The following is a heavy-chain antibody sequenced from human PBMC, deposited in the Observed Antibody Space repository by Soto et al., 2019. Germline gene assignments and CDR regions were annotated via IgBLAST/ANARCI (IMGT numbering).Heavy chain of an antibody. CDR2: ISGSGGST. J-gene: IGHJ4*02. D-gene: IGHD6-19*01. V-gene: IGHV3-23*01. Sequence: EVQLLESGGGLVQPGGSPRLSCAASGFTFSSYAMTWVRQAPGKRPEWVSSISGSGGSTYYADSVKGRFTISRDNSKNTLYLQMSSLRAEDTAVYYCAKNPQWLVPFYFDFWGQGPLVTVSS. CDR1: GFTFSSYA. CDR3: AKNPQWLVPFYFDF.